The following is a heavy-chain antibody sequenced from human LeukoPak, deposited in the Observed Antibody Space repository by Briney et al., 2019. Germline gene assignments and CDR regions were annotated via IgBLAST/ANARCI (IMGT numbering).Heavy chain of an antibody. V-gene: IGHV3-23*01. CDR1: GFTFSIYS. Sequence: GGSLRLSCAASGFTFSIYSMNWVRQAPGKGLEWVSSISASGGSTYYAASVRGRFTISRDNSKNTLSLLMNSLRAEDAAIYFCAKAVIYGAQFDWGQGALVTVSS. CDR2: ISASGGST. CDR3: AKAVIYGAQFD. J-gene: IGHJ4*02. D-gene: IGHD4-17*01.